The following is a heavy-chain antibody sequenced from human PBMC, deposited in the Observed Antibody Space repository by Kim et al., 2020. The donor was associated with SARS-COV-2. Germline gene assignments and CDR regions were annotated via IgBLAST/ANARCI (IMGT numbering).Heavy chain of an antibody. J-gene: IGHJ4*02. V-gene: IGHV1-18*01. CDR1: GYTFTSYG. D-gene: IGHD6-19*01. CDR3: ATGTGPYSSGWDLDY. CDR2: ISAYNGNT. Sequence: ASVKVSCKASGYTFTSYGISWVRRAPGQGLEWMGWISAYNGNTNYAQKLQGRVTMTTDTSTSTAYMELRSLRSDDTAVYYCATGTGPYSSGWDLDYWGQGTLVTVSS.